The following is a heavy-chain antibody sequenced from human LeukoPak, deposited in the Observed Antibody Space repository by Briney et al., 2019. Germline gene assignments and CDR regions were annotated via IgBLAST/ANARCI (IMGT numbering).Heavy chain of an antibody. J-gene: IGHJ4*02. CDR2: IRYDGSNK. Sequence: TGGSLRLSCAASGFTFSSYGMHWVRQAPGKGLEWVAFIRYDGSNKYYADSVKGRFTISRDNSKNTLYLQMNSLRAEDTAVYYCAKDSGGSGRIEYYFDYWGQGTLVTVSS. D-gene: IGHD6-19*01. CDR1: GFTFSSYG. V-gene: IGHV3-30*02. CDR3: AKDSGGSGRIEYYFDY.